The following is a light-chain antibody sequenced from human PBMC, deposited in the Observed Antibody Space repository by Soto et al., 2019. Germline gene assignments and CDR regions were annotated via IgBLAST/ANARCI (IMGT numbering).Light chain of an antibody. V-gene: IGKV3-20*01. J-gene: IGKJ1*01. CDR1: QTISSNY. Sequence: VLTQSPGTLSLSAGERATLSCRASQTISSNYLAWFQQKPGQTPRLLIYAASNRATGTPDRFSGSGSGTDFTLTISGLEPEDFAVYYCEQYGSSPRTFGQGTKVDIK. CDR2: AAS. CDR3: EQYGSSPRT.